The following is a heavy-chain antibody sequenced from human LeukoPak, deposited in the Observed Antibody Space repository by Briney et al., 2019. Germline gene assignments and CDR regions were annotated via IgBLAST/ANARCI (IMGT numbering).Heavy chain of an antibody. J-gene: IGHJ4*02. V-gene: IGHV3-7*01. D-gene: IGHD2-21*02. CDR3: AKEVRLRTIDY. CDR1: GFTFSSYW. Sequence: GGSLRLSCAASGFTFSSYWMSWVRQAPGKGLEWVANIKQDGSEKYYVDSVKGRFTISRDNAKNSLYLQMNSLRAEDTAVYYCAKEVRLRTIDYWGQGTLVTVSS. CDR2: IKQDGSEK.